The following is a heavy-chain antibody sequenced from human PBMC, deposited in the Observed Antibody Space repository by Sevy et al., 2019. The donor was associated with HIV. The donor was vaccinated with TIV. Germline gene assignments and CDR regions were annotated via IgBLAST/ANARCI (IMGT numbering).Heavy chain of an antibody. Sequence: GGSLRLSCATSGFTLSNYDMHWVRQSTGKSLEGVSAIGTAVNTFYADSVRGLFTISSDDAKRSLYLQMNSLSAGDTAVYFCAGVPWNDRTFDLWGQGILVTVSS. CDR1: GFTLSNYD. CDR2: IGTAVNT. D-gene: IGHD1-1*01. J-gene: IGHJ4*02. CDR3: AGVPWNDRTFDL. V-gene: IGHV3-13*01.